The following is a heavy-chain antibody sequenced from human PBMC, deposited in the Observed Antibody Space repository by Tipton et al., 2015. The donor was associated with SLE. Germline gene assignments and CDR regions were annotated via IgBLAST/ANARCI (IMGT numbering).Heavy chain of an antibody. CDR2: FYHGGNT. CDR3: ARALDFYDYWSGYRAFYFDY. J-gene: IGHJ4*02. Sequence: TLSLTCRVSGYSITSGYYWGWIRQPPGKGLEWIGSFYHGGNTHYSSSLKSRVTISVDTSENQFSLKLTSLTASDTAVYYCARALDFYDYWSGYRAFYFDYWGRGTLVTVSS. CDR1: GYSITSGYY. V-gene: IGHV4-38-2*02. D-gene: IGHD3-3*01.